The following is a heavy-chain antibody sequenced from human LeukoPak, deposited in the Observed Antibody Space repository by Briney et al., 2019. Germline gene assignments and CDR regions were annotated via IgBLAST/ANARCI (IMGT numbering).Heavy chain of an antibody. CDR1: GGSISSSSYY. D-gene: IGHD1-26*01. V-gene: IGHV4-39*07. CDR2: IYYSGST. Sequence: SETLSLTCTVSGGSISSSSYYWGWIRQPPGKGLEWIGSIYYSGSTYYNPSLKNRVTISVDRSKNQFSLKLSSVTAADTAVYYCARLIRATNGMDVWGQGTTVTVSS. CDR3: ARLIRATNGMDV. J-gene: IGHJ6*02.